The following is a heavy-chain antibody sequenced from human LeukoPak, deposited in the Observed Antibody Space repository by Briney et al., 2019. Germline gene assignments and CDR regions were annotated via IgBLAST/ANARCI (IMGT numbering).Heavy chain of an antibody. J-gene: IGHJ4*02. Sequence: GGSLRLSCAASGFTFSSYAMSWVRQAPGKGLEWVSAISGSGGSTYYADSVKGRFTISRDNSKNTLYLQMNSLRAEDTAVYYCAKDLSSIAAAGTPLDYWGQGTPVTVSS. CDR3: AKDLSSIAAAGTPLDY. D-gene: IGHD6-13*01. V-gene: IGHV3-23*01. CDR1: GFTFSSYA. CDR2: ISGSGGST.